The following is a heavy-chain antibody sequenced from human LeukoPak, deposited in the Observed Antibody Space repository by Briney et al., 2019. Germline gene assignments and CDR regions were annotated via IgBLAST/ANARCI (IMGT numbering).Heavy chain of an antibody. V-gene: IGHV3-7*01. CDR3: VGGDY. CDR1: GLTFSIHW. Sequence: PGRSLRLSCAASGLTFSIHWMNWVRQAPGKGLERVANINQDGSDEYYVDSVKGRFTISRDNTKNSLYLQMNSLRAEDTAVYYCVGGDYWGQGTLVTVSS. J-gene: IGHJ4*02. CDR2: INQDGSDE.